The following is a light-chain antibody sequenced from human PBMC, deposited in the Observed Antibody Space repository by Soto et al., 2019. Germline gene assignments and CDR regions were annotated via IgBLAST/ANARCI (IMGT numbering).Light chain of an antibody. CDR2: GAS. V-gene: IGKV3-20*01. CDR1: QSVSNNY. J-gene: IGKJ1*01. Sequence: EIVLTQSAGTLSLSPGERATLSWRASQSVSNNYLAWYQQKPGQAPRLLIYGASNRATGIPDRFSGSGSGTDFTLTISRLQPEDFAVYYCQQYGSSGTFGQGTKVDIK. CDR3: QQYGSSGT.